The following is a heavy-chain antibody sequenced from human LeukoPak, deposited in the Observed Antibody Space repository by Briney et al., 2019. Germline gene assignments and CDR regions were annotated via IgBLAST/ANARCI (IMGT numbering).Heavy chain of an antibody. J-gene: IGHJ4*02. V-gene: IGHV3-30*02. D-gene: IGHD3-22*01. CDR3: ASASYYDSSGYSN. Sequence: GGSLRLSCAASGFTFSSYGMHWVRQAPGKGLEWVAFIRYDGSNKYYADSVKGRFTISRDNSKNTLYLQMNSLRAEDTAVYYCASASYYDSSGYSNWGQGTLVTVSS. CDR1: GFTFSSYG. CDR2: IRYDGSNK.